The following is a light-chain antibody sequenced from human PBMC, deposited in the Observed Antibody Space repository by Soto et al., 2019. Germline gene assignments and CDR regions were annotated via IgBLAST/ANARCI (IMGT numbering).Light chain of an antibody. CDR2: DAS. CDR3: QQRSNWPPWT. CDR1: QSVSSY. Sequence: EIVLTQSPATLSLSPGERATLSCRASQSVSSYLAWYQQKPGQAPRLLIYDASNRATGIPARFSGSGSGTDFILTISSLEPEDFAVYYCQQRSNWPPWTFGQGTKV. J-gene: IGKJ1*01. V-gene: IGKV3-11*01.